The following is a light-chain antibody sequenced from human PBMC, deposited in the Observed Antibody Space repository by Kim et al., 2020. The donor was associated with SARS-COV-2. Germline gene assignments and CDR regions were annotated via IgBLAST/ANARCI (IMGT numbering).Light chain of an antibody. CDR3: QQYNRYPYT. CDR2: KAS. V-gene: IGKV1-5*03. Sequence: SVCVGDGVTITCRASQSFSSWLAWYQQKPGKAPKLLIYKASSLDRGVPSRFSGSGSGTEFTLTISSLQPDDFATYYCQQYNRYPYTFGQGTKLEI. J-gene: IGKJ2*01. CDR1: QSFSSW.